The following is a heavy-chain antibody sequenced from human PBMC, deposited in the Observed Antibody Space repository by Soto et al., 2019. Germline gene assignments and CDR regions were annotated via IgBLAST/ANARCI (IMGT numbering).Heavy chain of an antibody. CDR1: GYTFTSHG. V-gene: IGHV1-18*01. CDR2: ISTYNGNT. Sequence: QVQLVQSGGEVKKPGASVKVSCKASGYTFTSHGISWVRQAPGQGLEWMGWISTYNGNTDYAQKFQGRVTMTAETRTTTGYMEVRGLRYDDTAVYYCARLLSEGVTYREDAFDIWGQGTKVTVSS. D-gene: IGHD2-15*01. CDR3: ARLLSEGVTYREDAFDI. J-gene: IGHJ3*02.